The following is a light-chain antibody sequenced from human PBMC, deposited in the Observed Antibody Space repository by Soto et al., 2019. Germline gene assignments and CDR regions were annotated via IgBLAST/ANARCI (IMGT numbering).Light chain of an antibody. CDR3: AAWDDSLSVP. CDR1: SSNIGSNY. CDR2: RNN. J-gene: IGLJ2*01. Sequence: QSVLTQPPSASGTPGQRVTISCSGSSSNIGSNYVYWYQQLPGTAPKLLIYRNNQRPSGVPDRFSGSKSGTSASLAISGLRSEDDADYYCAAWDDSLSVPFGGGTQLTVL. V-gene: IGLV1-47*01.